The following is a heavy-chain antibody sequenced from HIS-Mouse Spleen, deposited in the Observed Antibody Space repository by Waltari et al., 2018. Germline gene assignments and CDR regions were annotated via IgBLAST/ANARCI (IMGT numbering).Heavy chain of an antibody. J-gene: IGHJ2*01. CDR2: IYYSGST. Sequence: QLQLQESGPGLVKPSETLSLTCTVSGGSISSSRYHWGWIRQPPGTGLEWIGRIYYSGSTYYNPSLKSRVTISVDTSKNQFSLKLSSVTAADTAVYYCAREIPYSSSWYDWYFDLWGRGTLVTVSS. V-gene: IGHV4-39*07. D-gene: IGHD6-13*01. CDR1: GGSISSSRYH. CDR3: AREIPYSSSWYDWYFDL.